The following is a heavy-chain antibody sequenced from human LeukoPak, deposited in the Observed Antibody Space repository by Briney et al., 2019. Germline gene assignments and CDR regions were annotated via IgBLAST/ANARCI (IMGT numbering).Heavy chain of an antibody. CDR3: AGLQGHSYYYMDV. J-gene: IGHJ6*03. Sequence: PETLSPTSAVYGGSFSSYYWSWIRQPPGRGLEWIGDIDHGGITNCNPSLKSRVTISVDTSKNQFSLTLRSVTAADTAVYYCAGLQGHSYYYMDVWGRGTTVTVSS. V-gene: IGHV4-34*01. CDR2: IDHGGIT. CDR1: GGSFSSYY.